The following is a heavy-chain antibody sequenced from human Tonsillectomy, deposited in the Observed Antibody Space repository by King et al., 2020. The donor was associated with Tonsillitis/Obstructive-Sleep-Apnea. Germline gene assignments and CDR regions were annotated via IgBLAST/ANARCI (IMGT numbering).Heavy chain of an antibody. CDR2: IKSKTVGGTT. Sequence: EVQLVESGGGLVKPGGSLRLSCAASGFTFSNAWMSWVRQAPGKGLEWVGRIKSKTVGGTTDYTAPVKGRFTISRDDSKNTLYLQINSLKTEDTAVYYCTSRAIAVWGKGTTVTVSS. CDR3: TSRAIAV. CDR1: GFTFSNAW. J-gene: IGHJ6*04. V-gene: IGHV3-15*01.